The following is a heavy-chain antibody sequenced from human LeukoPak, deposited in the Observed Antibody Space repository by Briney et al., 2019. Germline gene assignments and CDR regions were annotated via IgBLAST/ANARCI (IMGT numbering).Heavy chain of an antibody. CDR2: MNPNSGGT. J-gene: IGHJ4*02. CDR3: SRDLFTEGLVWHHFDY. V-gene: IGHV1-2*02. D-gene: IGHD3/OR15-3a*01. Sequence: GASVKVSCKVSGYTLTELSMHWVRQAPGHGLEWMGWMNPNSGGTNHAQNFQGRVAMTRDTSINTAYMELTSLRSDDTAVYYCSRDLFTEGLVWHHFDYWGQGTLVTVSP. CDR1: GYTLTELS.